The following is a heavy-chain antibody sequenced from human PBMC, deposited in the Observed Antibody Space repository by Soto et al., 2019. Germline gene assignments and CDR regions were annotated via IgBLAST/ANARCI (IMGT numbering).Heavy chain of an antibody. V-gene: IGHV3-48*02. D-gene: IGHD4-17*01. CDR1: GFTFGDYG. CDR2: IRGSSSPI. Sequence: GGSLRLSCAAAGFTFGDYGMNWVRQAPGKGLEWVSYIRGSSSPIYYTDSVKGRFTVSRDNSKNTQYVQMNSLRDEDTAVHYCAETSSYGNYYFDYWGPGTLVTVSS. CDR3: AETSSYGNYYFDY. J-gene: IGHJ4*02.